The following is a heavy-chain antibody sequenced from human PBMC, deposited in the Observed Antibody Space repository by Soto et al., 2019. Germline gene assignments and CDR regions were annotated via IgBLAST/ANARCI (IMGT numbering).Heavy chain of an antibody. D-gene: IGHD1-7*01. CDR2: MNPNSGNT. CDR3: ARERTGTTSNWFDP. Sequence: QVQLVQSGAEVKKPGASVKDSCKASGYTFTSYDINWVRQATGHGLEWMGWMNPNSGNTVYAQKFQGRVTMTRDTSISTAYMELSSLRSEDTAVYYCARERTGTTSNWFDPWGQGTLVTVSS. CDR1: GYTFTSYD. V-gene: IGHV1-8*01. J-gene: IGHJ5*02.